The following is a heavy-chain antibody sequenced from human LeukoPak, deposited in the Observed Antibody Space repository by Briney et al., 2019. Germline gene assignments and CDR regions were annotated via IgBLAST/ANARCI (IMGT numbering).Heavy chain of an antibody. V-gene: IGHV3-21*01. CDR2: ISSSSSYI. D-gene: IGHD1-26*01. CDR1: GFTFSSYS. J-gene: IGHJ4*02. Sequence: GGSLRLSCAASGFTFSSYSMNWVRQAPGKGLEWVSSISSSSSYIYYADSVKGRFTISRDNAKNSLYLQMNNLRAEDTAVYYCARGLVGATSLHRAFDYWGQGTLVTVSS. CDR3: ARGLVGATSLHRAFDY.